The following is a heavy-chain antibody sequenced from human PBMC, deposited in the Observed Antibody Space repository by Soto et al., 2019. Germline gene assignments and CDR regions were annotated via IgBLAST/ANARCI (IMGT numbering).Heavy chain of an antibody. Sequence: AASVKVSCKASGGTFSSYAISWVRQAPGQGLEWMGGIIPIFGTANYAQKFQGRVTITADESTSTAYMELSSLRSEDTAVYYCARPTSVAVGAFDIWGQGTMVTVSS. CDR2: IIPIFGTA. CDR1: GGTFSSYA. D-gene: IGHD6-19*01. V-gene: IGHV1-69*13. CDR3: ARPTSVAVGAFDI. J-gene: IGHJ3*02.